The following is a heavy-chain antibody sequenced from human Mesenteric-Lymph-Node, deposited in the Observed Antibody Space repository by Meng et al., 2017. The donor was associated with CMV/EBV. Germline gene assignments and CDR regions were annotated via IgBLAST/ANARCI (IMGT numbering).Heavy chain of an antibody. CDR3: ARDDRSYDFWSGYYDYYFYGMDV. D-gene: IGHD3-3*01. Sequence: GESLKISCTASGISFSNCGMHWVRQAPGKGLEWVAFLRLDGSRTYYADSVKGRFTISRDTSKNTQYLQMNSLRTEDTAVYYCARDDRSYDFWSGYYDYYFYGMDVWGQGTTVTVSS. J-gene: IGHJ6*02. V-gene: IGHV3-30*02. CDR2: LRLDGSRT. CDR1: GISFSNCG.